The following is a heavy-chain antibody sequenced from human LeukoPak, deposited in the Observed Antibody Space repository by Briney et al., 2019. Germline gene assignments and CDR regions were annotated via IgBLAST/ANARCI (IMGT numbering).Heavy chain of an antibody. CDR1: GGSISSGGYY. CDR2: IYYSGST. D-gene: IGHD3-22*01. J-gene: IGHJ5*02. V-gene: IGHV4-61*03. Sequence: PSETLSLTCTVSGGSISSGGYYWSWIRQHPGKGLEWIGYIYYSGSTNYNPSLKSRVTISVDTSKNHFSLKLSSVTAADTAVYYCARTLHPYYYDSGGPSRVACFDPWGQGTLVTVSS. CDR3: ARTLHPYYYDSGGPSRVACFDP.